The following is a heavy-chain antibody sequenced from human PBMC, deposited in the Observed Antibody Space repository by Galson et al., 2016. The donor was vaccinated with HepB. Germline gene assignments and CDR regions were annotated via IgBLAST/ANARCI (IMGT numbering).Heavy chain of an antibody. Sequence: SLRLSCAASGFSFSSYSMDWVRQAPGKGLEWLALISSTGQTIRYADSVKGRLTISRDNGNNSVSLLLNSLRVEDTALYYCARDLTSTARFWYFDLWGRGTLLTVSS. CDR1: GFSFSSYS. J-gene: IGHJ2*01. CDR3: ARDLTSTARFWYFDL. V-gene: IGHV3-48*01. D-gene: IGHD3-16*01. CDR2: ISSTGQTI.